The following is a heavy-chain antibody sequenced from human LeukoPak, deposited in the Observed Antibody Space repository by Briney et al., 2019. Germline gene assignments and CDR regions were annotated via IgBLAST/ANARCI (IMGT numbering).Heavy chain of an antibody. CDR1: GFTFSSYE. Sequence: GGSLRLSCAASGFTFSSYEMNWGRQAPGKGLEWVSYISSSGSTIYYADSVKGRFTISRDNAKNSLYLQMNSLRAEDTAVYYCASSVTTYDAFDIWGQGTMVTVSS. CDR3: ASSVTTYDAFDI. CDR2: ISSSGSTI. D-gene: IGHD3-22*01. V-gene: IGHV3-48*03. J-gene: IGHJ3*02.